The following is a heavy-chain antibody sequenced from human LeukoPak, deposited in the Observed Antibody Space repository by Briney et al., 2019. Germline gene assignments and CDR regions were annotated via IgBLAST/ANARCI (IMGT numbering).Heavy chain of an antibody. J-gene: IGHJ5*02. V-gene: IGHV4-34*01. CDR2: ITDTGSS. CDR1: GGSFSGHY. D-gene: IGHD5-18*01. CDR3: ARKKRGYGYNWLDP. Sequence: SETLSLTCAVYGGSFSGHYWSWIRQPPGKGLEWIAEITDTGSSNYNPSFKSRVTISVDTSKNQVSLKLISVTAADTAVYYCARKKRGYGYNWLDPWGQGTLVTVSS.